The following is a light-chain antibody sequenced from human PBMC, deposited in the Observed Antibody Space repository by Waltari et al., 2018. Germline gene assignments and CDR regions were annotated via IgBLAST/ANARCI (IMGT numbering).Light chain of an antibody. Sequence: DIQMTQSPSSVSASVGDRVTITCRASQDLSGWLGWYQQKPGKAPEILIYGASILRFGVPSRFSGSGSGTDFTLTISSLQPEDSATYYCHQANSFPPTFGPGTKVNIK. CDR3: HQANSFPPT. CDR2: GAS. CDR1: QDLSGW. J-gene: IGKJ3*01. V-gene: IGKV1-12*01.